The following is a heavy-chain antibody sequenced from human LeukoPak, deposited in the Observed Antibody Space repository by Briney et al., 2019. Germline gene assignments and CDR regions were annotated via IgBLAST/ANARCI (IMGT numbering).Heavy chain of an antibody. J-gene: IGHJ4*02. V-gene: IGHV2-70*11. Sequence: SGPTLVKPTQTLTLTCTFSGFSLSTSGTCVSWIRQPPGKPLEWLARIDWDDDKYYRTSLKTRLTISKDISKNQVVLTMTNMDPVDTAMYYCARVQSSSTSCSGDYWGQGTLVTVSS. CDR3: ARVQSSSTSCSGDY. CDR1: GFSLSTSGTC. CDR2: IDWDDDK. D-gene: IGHD2-2*01.